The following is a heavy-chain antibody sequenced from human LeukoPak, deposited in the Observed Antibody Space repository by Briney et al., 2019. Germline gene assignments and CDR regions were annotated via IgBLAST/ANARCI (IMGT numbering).Heavy chain of an antibody. J-gene: IGHJ4*02. CDR1: GFTFSSYA. CDR3: AKLGGSVNSGYGFDY. D-gene: IGHD5-12*01. Sequence: GGSLRLSCAASGFTFSSYAMSWVRKAPGKGLEWVSAVSGSAGSTYYADSVKGRFTISRDNSKNTLYLQMNSLRAEDTAVYSCAKLGGSVNSGYGFDYWGQGTLVTVSS. CDR2: VSGSAGST. V-gene: IGHV3-23*01.